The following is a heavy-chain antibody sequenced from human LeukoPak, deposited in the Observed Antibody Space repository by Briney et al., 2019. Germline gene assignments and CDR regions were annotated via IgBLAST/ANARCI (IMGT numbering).Heavy chain of an antibody. V-gene: IGHV3-20*04. CDR1: GFTFDDYG. Sequence: GGSLRLSCAASGFTFDDYGMSWVRQAPGKGLEWVSGINWNGGSTGYADSVRGRFTISRDNAKNSLYLQMNSLRAEDTALYYCARTHYPPAAISAGFDYWGQGTLVTVSS. D-gene: IGHD2-2*02. CDR2: INWNGGST. J-gene: IGHJ4*02. CDR3: ARTHYPPAAISAGFDY.